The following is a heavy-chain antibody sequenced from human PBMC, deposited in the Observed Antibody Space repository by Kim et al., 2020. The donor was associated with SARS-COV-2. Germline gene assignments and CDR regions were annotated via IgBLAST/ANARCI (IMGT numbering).Heavy chain of an antibody. Sequence: GGSLRLSCTGSGYTFGDYVMTWFRQAPGKGLEWVGFIRSRAYGGTTEYAASVKGRFTISRDDSKSIAYLQMNSLKPEDTAVYYCTRFLWFGVLPHFDYWGQGTLVTVSS. CDR1: GYTFGDYV. CDR2: IRSRAYGGTT. V-gene: IGHV3-49*03. CDR3: TRFLWFGVLPHFDY. J-gene: IGHJ4*02. D-gene: IGHD3-10*01.